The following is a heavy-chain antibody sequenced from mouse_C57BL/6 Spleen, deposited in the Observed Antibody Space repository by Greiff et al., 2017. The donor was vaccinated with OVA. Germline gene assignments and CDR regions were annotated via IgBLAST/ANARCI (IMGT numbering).Heavy chain of an antibody. D-gene: IGHD4-1*01. Sequence: QVQLQQSGAELVRPGASVKLSCKASGYTFTDYYINWVKQRPGQGLEWIARIYPGSGNTYYNEKFKGKATLTAEKSSSTAYMQLSSLTSEDSAVYFCAREGNWDYFDVWGTGTTVTVSS. CDR3: AREGNWDYFDV. V-gene: IGHV1-76*01. CDR2: IYPGSGNT. J-gene: IGHJ1*03. CDR1: GYTFTDYY.